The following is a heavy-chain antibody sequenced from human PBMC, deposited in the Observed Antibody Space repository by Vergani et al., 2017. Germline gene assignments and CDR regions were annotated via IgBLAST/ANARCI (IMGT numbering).Heavy chain of an antibody. D-gene: IGHD2-15*01. CDR2: IWYDGSNK. CDR3: ARVFLEGSGWWYFDL. CDR1: GFTFSSYG. V-gene: IGHV3-33*01. J-gene: IGHJ2*01. Sequence: QVQLVESGGGVVQPGRSLRLSCAASGFTFSSYGMHWVRQAPGKGLEWVAVIWYDGSNKYYADSLKGRFTISRDNSKNTLYLQMNSLRVEDTAVYYCARVFLEGSGWWYFDLWGRGTLVTVSS.